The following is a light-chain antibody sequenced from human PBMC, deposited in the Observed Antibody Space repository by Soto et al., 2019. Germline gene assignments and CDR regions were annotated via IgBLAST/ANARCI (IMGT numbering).Light chain of an antibody. CDR3: LLYYGAAVV. CDR1: TGAVTSAYY. CDR2: STD. V-gene: IGLV7-43*01. Sequence: QAVVTQEPSLTESPGGTVTLTCASSTGAVTSAYYPNWFQQKPGQAPRALIYSTDSKHSWTPARFSGSLLGGKAALTLSGVQPEDEADYYCLLYYGAAVVFGGGTKLTVL. J-gene: IGLJ2*01.